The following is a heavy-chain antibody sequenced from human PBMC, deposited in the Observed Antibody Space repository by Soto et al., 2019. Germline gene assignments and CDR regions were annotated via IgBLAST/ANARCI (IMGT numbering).Heavy chain of an antibody. V-gene: IGHV4-31*03. CDR3: ARLQAGAYYYGSGSSDY. J-gene: IGHJ4*02. CDR2: IYYSGST. CDR1: GGSISSGGYY. D-gene: IGHD3-10*01. Sequence: SETLSLTCTVSGGSISSGGYYWSWIRQHPGKGLEWIGYIYYSGSTYYNPSLKSRVTISVDTSKNQFSLKLSSVTAADTAVYYCARLQAGAYYYGSGSSDYWGQGTLVTVSS.